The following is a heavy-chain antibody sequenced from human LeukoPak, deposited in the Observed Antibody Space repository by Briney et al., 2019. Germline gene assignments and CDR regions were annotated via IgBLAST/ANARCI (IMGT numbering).Heavy chain of an antibody. J-gene: IGHJ5*02. CDR2: ISGSGGST. CDR3: AKDHGSGWGYNWFDP. V-gene: IGHV3-23*01. CDR1: GFTFSSYA. Sequence: GGSLRLSCAASGFTFSSYAMSWVRQAPGKGLAWVSAISGSGGSTYYADSVKGRFTISRDNSKNTLYLQMNSLRAEDTAVYYCAKDHGSGWGYNWFDPWGQGTLVTVSS. D-gene: IGHD6-19*01.